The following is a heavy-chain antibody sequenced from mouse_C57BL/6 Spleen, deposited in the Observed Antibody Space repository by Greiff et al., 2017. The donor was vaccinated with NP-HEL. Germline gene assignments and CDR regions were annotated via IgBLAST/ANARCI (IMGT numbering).Heavy chain of an antibody. V-gene: IGHV2-9-1*01. CDR2: IWTGGGT. Sequence: VQLVESGPGLVAPSQSLSITCTVSGFSLTSYAISWVRQPPGKGLEWLGVIWTGGGTNYNSALKSRLSISKDNSKSQVFLKMNSLQTDDTARYYCARNYGSSYVETYFDYWGQGTTLTVSS. D-gene: IGHD1-1*01. CDR1: GFSLTSYA. J-gene: IGHJ2*01. CDR3: ARNYGSSYVETYFDY.